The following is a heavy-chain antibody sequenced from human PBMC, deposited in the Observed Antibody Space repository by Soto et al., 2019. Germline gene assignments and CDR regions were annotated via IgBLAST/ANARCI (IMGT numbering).Heavy chain of an antibody. CDR1: GFPFSSYA. V-gene: IGHV3-30-3*01. CDR3: ARVLAGTDYYYYGMDV. CDR2: IAYDGTDK. D-gene: IGHD6-19*01. J-gene: IGHJ6*02. Sequence: GGSLRLSWAASGFPFSSYAMHWVRQAPGKGLQWVAVIAYDGTDKFYAKSVEGRFTISRDNSKNTVDLHMKSLRAEDTAVYYCARVLAGTDYYYYGMDVWGQGTMVTVSS.